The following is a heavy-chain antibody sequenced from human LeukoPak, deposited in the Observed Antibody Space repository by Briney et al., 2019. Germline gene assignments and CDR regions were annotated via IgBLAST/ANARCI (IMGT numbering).Heavy chain of an antibody. J-gene: IGHJ3*02. CDR3: AKDVGAAARGDAFDI. CDR1: GFTFDDCA. CDR2: ISWNSGSI. V-gene: IGHV3-9*01. Sequence: GGSLRLSCAASGFTFDDCAMHWVRQAPGKGLEWVSGISWNSGSIGYADSVKGRFTISRDNAKNSLYLQMNSLRAEDTALYYCAKDVGAAARGDAFDIWGQGTMVTVSS. D-gene: IGHD6-13*01.